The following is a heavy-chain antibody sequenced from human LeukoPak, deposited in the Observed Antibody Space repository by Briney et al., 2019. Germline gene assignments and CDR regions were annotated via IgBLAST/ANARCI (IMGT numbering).Heavy chain of an antibody. CDR1: GYSFTSYW. CDR3: ARSGKYSSGWCITGWFDP. D-gene: IGHD6-19*01. CDR2: IYPGDSGT. J-gene: IGHJ5*02. V-gene: IGHV5-51*01. Sequence: GESLKISCKGSGYSFTSYWIGWVRQMPGKGLEWMGIIYPGDSGTRYSPSFQGQVTISADKSISTAYLQWSSLKASDTAMYYCARSGKYSSGWCITGWFDPWGQGTLVTVSS.